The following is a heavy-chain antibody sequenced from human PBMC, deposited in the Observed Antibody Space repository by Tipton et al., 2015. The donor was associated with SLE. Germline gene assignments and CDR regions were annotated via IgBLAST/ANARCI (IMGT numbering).Heavy chain of an antibody. Sequence: TLSLTCTVSGGSISSGSYYWSWIRQPAGKGLEWIGRIYTSGSTNYNPSLKSRVTISVDTSKNQFSLKLSSVTAADTAVYYCAREGKQLALDYWGQGTLVTVSS. J-gene: IGHJ4*02. CDR2: IYTSGST. D-gene: IGHD6-6*01. V-gene: IGHV4-61*02. CDR3: AREGKQLALDY. CDR1: GGSISSGSYY.